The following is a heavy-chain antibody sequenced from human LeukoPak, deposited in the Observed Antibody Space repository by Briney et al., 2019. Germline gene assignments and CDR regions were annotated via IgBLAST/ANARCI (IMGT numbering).Heavy chain of an antibody. CDR1: GFTFSSYG. V-gene: IGHV3-30*18. Sequence: PGGSLRLSCAASGFTFSSYGMHWVRQAPGKGLEWVAVISYDGSNKYYADSVKGRFTISRDNSRSTLYLQMNSLRAEDTAVYYCAKVARLGWELLSYYFDSWGQGTLVTVSS. D-gene: IGHD1-26*01. CDR2: ISYDGSNK. CDR3: AKVARLGWELLSYYFDS. J-gene: IGHJ4*02.